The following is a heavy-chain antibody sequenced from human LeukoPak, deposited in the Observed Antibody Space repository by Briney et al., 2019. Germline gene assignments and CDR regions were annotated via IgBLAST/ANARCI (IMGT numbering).Heavy chain of an antibody. Sequence: GGSLRLSCAASGFNFDDYVMTWVRQAPGKGLEWVSAISGSGGSTYYADSVKGRFTISRDNSKNTLYLQMNSLRAEDTAVYYCARVVPPTDYGSGSYFWDPYYFDYWGQGTLVTVSS. D-gene: IGHD3-10*01. CDR1: GFNFDDYV. CDR2: ISGSGGST. CDR3: ARVVPPTDYGSGSYFWDPYYFDY. V-gene: IGHV3-23*01. J-gene: IGHJ4*02.